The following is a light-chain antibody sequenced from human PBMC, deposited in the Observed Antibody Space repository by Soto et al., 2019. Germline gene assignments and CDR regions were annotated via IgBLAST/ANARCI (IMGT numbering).Light chain of an antibody. V-gene: IGLV2-14*03. CDR2: DVS. CDR1: SSDVGGYNY. CDR3: CSYTTSNTRQIV. J-gene: IGLJ1*01. Sequence: QSALTQPASVSGSPGQSITISCTGTSSDVGGYNYVSWYQQLPGKAPKFMIYDVSSRPSGVSNRFSGSKSGNTASLTISGLQAEDEADYYCCSYTTSNTRQIVFGTGTKLTVL.